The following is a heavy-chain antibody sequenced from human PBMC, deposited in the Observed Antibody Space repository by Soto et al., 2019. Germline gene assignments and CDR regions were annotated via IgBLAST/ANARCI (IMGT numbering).Heavy chain of an antibody. CDR3: ARAGFDTVTGYSPLNDY. D-gene: IGHD3-9*01. CDR1: GFTFISHG. V-gene: IGHV3-33*01. Sequence: PGGSLRLSCAASGFTFISHGMHWVRQTPGKGLELVAVIWYDGSVKHYADSVKGRFTISRDNSKNTLYLQMDSLRAEDTAVYYCARAGFDTVTGYSPLNDYWGQGTLVTVSS. CDR2: IWYDGSVK. J-gene: IGHJ4*02.